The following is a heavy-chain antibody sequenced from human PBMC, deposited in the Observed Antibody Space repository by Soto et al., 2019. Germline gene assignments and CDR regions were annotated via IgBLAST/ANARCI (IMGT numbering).Heavy chain of an antibody. CDR1: GGSISTSSYY. Sequence: SETRSLTCTLSGGSISTSSYYRGWFRQPPGKGLEWIGSIYYSGSPYYSPSLKSRVTISVETSKSQFSLKLSSVTAADPVVYYCASEGWELGPFDYWGPGTLVTVSS. J-gene: IGHJ4*02. D-gene: IGHD1-26*01. CDR2: IYYSGSP. CDR3: ASEGWELGPFDY. V-gene: IGHV4-39*01.